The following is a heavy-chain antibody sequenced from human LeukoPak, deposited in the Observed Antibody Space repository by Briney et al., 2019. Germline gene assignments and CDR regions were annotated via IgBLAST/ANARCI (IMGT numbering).Heavy chain of an antibody. Sequence: TSETLSLTCTVSGGSISSSSYYWGWIRQPPGKGLEWIGSIYYSGSTYYNPSLKSRVTISVDTSKNQFSLKLSSVTAADTAVYYCARTPYYYGSGNWFDPWGQGTLVTVSS. CDR2: IYYSGST. V-gene: IGHV4-39*07. J-gene: IGHJ5*02. CDR3: ARTPYYYGSGNWFDP. D-gene: IGHD3-10*01. CDR1: GGSISSSSYY.